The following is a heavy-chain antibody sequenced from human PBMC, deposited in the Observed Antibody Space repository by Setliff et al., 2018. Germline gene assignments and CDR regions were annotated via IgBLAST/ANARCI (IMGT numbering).Heavy chain of an antibody. Sequence: ASVKVSCKASGYTFTSYGISWVRQAPGQGLEWMGWISAYNGNTNYAQKLQGRVTITRSTSLSTAYMELSSLRSKDTAIYYCARAHSGSDFHDPFDIWGQGTMVTVSS. CDR3: ARAHSGSDFHDPFDI. CDR1: GYTFTSYG. D-gene: IGHD1-26*01. CDR2: ISAYNGNT. V-gene: IGHV1-18*01. J-gene: IGHJ3*02.